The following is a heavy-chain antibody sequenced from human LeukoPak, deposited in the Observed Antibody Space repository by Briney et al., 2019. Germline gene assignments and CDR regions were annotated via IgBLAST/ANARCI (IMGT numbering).Heavy chain of an antibody. V-gene: IGHV3-23*01. Sequence: GGSPRLSCAASGFTFSNYAMTWVRQAPGKGLEWVSSVTASGGGSYYAGSVKGRFTISRDNSRNTLYLQMNSLGVGDTAVYYCAKDQYYGDRAVTHFDYWGQGALVTVSS. CDR3: AKDQYYGDRAVTHFDY. CDR1: GFTFSNYA. CDR2: VTASGGGS. J-gene: IGHJ4*02. D-gene: IGHD4-17*01.